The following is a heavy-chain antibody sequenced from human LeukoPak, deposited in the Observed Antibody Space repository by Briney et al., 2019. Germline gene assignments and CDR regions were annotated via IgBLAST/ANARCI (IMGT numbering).Heavy chain of an antibody. CDR3: AKCSGSSSWYHYYYMDV. Sequence: GGSLRLSCAASGFTFSSYAMSWVRQAPGKGLEWVSAISGSGGSTYYADSVKGRFTISRDNSKNTLYLQMNSLRAEDTAVYYCAKCSGSSSWYHYYYMDVWGKGTTVTVSS. J-gene: IGHJ6*03. D-gene: IGHD6-13*01. CDR1: GFTFSSYA. V-gene: IGHV3-23*01. CDR2: ISGSGGST.